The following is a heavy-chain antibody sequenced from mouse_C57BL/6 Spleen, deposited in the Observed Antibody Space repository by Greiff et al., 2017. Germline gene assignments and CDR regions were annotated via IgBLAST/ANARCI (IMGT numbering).Heavy chain of an antibody. CDR3: ARGGGSSPYYAMDY. CDR1: GYTFTSYW. D-gene: IGHD1-1*01. CDR2: IDPSDSET. V-gene: IGHV1-52*01. J-gene: IGHJ4*01. Sequence: VQLQQPGAELVRPGSSVKLSCKASGYTFTSYWMHWVKQRPIQGLEWIGNIDPSDSETNYNQKFKDKATLTVDKSSSTAYMQRSSLTSEDSAVYYCARGGGSSPYYAMDYWGQGTSVTVSS.